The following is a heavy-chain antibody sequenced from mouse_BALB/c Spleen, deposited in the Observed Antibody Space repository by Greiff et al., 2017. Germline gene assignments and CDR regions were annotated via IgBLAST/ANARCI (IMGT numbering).Heavy chain of an antibody. J-gene: IGHJ3*01. V-gene: IGHV3-6*02. D-gene: IGHD4-1*02. CDR1: GYSITSGYY. CDR3: ASQLGRKAWFAY. Sequence: VQLKESGPGLVKPSQSLSLTCSVTGYSITSGYYWYWIRQFPGTQLEWMGYISYDGSNTYNHTLNKRISITLDTSTNQFFLKMNSVTTEDTATYYCASQLGRKAWFAYWGQGTLVTVSA. CDR2: ISYDGSN.